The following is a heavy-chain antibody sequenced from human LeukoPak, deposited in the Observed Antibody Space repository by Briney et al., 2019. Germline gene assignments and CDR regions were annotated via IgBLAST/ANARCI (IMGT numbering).Heavy chain of an antibody. CDR1: GYTFTSYA. V-gene: IGHV1-69*04. CDR3: ARAVIGSGSYPFDY. Sequence: ASVKVSCKASGYTFTSYAISWVRQAPGQGLEWMGRIIPILGIANYAQKFQGRVTITADKSTSTAYMELSSLRSEDTAVYYCARAVIGSGSYPFDYWGQGTLVTVSS. J-gene: IGHJ4*02. CDR2: IIPILGIA. D-gene: IGHD1-26*01.